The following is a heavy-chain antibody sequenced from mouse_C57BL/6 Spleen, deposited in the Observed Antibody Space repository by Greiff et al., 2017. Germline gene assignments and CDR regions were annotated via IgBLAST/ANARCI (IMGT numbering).Heavy chain of an antibody. CDR3: ARSGITTVVGPYYYAMDY. D-gene: IGHD1-1*01. J-gene: IGHJ4*01. V-gene: IGHV14-2*01. Sequence: VQLQQSGAELVKPGASVKLSCTASGFNIKDYYMHWVKQRTEQGLEWIGRIDPEDGDTKYAPKFQGKATITADTSSNTAYLQLSSLTSVDTAVYYCARSGITTVVGPYYYAMDYWGQGTSVTVSS. CDR1: GFNIKDYY. CDR2: IDPEDGDT.